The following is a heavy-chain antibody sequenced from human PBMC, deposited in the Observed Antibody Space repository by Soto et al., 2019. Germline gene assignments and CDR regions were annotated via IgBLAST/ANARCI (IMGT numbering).Heavy chain of an antibody. CDR1: GGTFSSYA. CDR3: ARATAGWNDALDY. Sequence: SVKVSSKASGGTFSSYAISWVRQAPGQGLEWMGGIIPIFGTANYAQKFQGRVTITADESTSTAYMELSSLRSEDTAVYYCARATAGWNDALDYWGQGTLVIVSS. CDR2: IIPIFGTA. D-gene: IGHD1-1*01. V-gene: IGHV1-69*13. J-gene: IGHJ4*02.